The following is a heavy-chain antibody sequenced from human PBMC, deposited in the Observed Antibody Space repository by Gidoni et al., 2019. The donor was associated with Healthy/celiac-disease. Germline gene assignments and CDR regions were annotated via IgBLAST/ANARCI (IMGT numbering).Heavy chain of an antibody. J-gene: IGHJ5*02. CDR2: IYYSGST. V-gene: IGHV4-59*01. Sequence: QVQLQESGPGLVKPSETLSLTCTVSGGSISSYSWSWIRQPPGKGLEWIGYIYYSGSTNYNPSLKSRVTISVDTSKNQFSLKLSSVTAADTAVYYCARDLGSSTSYWPNEEPPSGQNWFDPWGQGTLVTVSS. CDR1: GGSISSYS. CDR3: ARDLGSSTSYWPNEEPPSGQNWFDP. D-gene: IGHD2-2*01.